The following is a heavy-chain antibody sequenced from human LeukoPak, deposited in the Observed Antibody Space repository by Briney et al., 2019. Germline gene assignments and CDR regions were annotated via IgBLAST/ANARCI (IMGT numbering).Heavy chain of an antibody. CDR3: ATSRRWEGVEC. J-gene: IGHJ4*02. CDR1: GGSISSFY. Sequence: SETLSLTCTVSGGSISSFYWSWVRQPPGKGLEWIGYIYYSGSTNYNPSLKSRVTISVDTSKNQFSLKLSSVTAAETAVYYCATSRRWEGVECWGQGTLVTVSS. D-gene: IGHD1-26*01. V-gene: IGHV4-59*08. CDR2: IYYSGST.